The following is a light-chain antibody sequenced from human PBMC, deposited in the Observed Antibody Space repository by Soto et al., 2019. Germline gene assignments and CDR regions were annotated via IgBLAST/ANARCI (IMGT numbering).Light chain of an antibody. CDR1: QSIGNW. CDR3: QQYYSYPRT. V-gene: IGKV1-5*01. J-gene: IGKJ1*01. Sequence: VQFTQAPSTLSASVADRVTITCRASQSIGNWLAWYQQKPGKAPKLLIYAAYNLQSGVPSRFSGSGSGTDFTLTISCLQSEDFATYYCQQYYSYPRTFGQGTKVDIK. CDR2: AAY.